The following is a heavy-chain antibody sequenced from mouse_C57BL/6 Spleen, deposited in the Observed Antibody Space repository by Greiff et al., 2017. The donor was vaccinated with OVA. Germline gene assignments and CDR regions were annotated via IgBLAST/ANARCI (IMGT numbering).Heavy chain of an antibody. CDR1: GYAFSSYW. Sequence: QVHVKQSGAELVKPGASVKISCKASGYAFSSYWMNWVKQRPGKGLEWIGQIYPGDGDTNYNGKFKGKATLTADKSSSTAYMQLSSLTSEDSAVYFCAREGSNLYYAMDYWGQGTSVTVSS. D-gene: IGHD2-5*01. J-gene: IGHJ4*01. CDR2: IYPGDGDT. V-gene: IGHV1-80*01. CDR3: AREGSNLYYAMDY.